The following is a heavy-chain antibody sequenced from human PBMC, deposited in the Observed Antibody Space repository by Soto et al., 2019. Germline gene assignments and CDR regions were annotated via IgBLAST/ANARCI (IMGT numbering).Heavy chain of an antibody. D-gene: IGHD3-9*01. CDR3: ARDTLGRGYDILTGYLMGYYYYGMDV. V-gene: IGHV4-4*07. CDR1: GGSISSYY. Sequence: SETLSLTCTVSGGSISSYYWSWIRQPAGKGLEWIGRIYTSGSTNYNPSLKSRVTMSVDPSKSQFSLKLSSVTAADTAVYYCARDTLGRGYDILTGYLMGYYYYGMDVWGQGATVTVSS. CDR2: IYTSGST. J-gene: IGHJ6*02.